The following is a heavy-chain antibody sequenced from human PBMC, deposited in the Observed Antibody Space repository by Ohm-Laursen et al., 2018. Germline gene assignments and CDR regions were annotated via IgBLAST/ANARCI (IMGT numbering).Heavy chain of an antibody. J-gene: IGHJ4*02. CDR3: AREAFDY. CDR2: ISSSSSYI. CDR1: GFTFSNYD. V-gene: IGHV3-21*01. Sequence: SLRLSCAASGFTFSNYDMNWVRQAPGKGLEWVSSISSSSSYIYYADSVKGRLTISRDNAKNSVYLQMNSLRGEDTAVYYCAREAFDYWGQGTLVTVSS.